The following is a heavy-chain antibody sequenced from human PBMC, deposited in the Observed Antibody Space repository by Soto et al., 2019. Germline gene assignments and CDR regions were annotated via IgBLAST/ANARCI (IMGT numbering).Heavy chain of an antibody. J-gene: IGHJ6*02. CDR1: GGSISSYY. D-gene: IGHD3-10*01. V-gene: IGHV4-59*01. CDR2: IYYSGST. Sequence: SETLSLTCTVSGGSISSYYLSWIWQPPGKGLECIGYIYYSGSTNYNPSLKSRVTISVDTSKNQFSLKLSSVTAADTAVYYCARADVYYGSGSYFFSGMDVWGQGTTVTVYS. CDR3: ARADVYYGSGSYFFSGMDV.